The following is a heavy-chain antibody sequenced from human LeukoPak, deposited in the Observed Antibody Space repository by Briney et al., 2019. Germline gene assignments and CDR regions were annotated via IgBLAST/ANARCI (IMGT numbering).Heavy chain of an antibody. CDR1: GFIFSNCW. D-gene: IGHD4-11*01. Sequence: GGSLRLSCETSGFIFSNCWMTWVRQAPGKGLEWVANIKTDASEKYYADSVKGRFTISRDNAKMSLYLQMNSLRVEDTAVYYCATYSTRNAREFQSWGQGTLVTVSS. J-gene: IGHJ1*01. CDR3: ATYSTRNAREFQS. CDR2: IKTDASEK. V-gene: IGHV3-7*01.